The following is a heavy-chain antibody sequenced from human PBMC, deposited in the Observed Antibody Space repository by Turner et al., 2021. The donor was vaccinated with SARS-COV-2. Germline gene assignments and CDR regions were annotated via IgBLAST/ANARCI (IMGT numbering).Heavy chain of an antibody. V-gene: IGHV1-18*01. CDR3: ARDDPDIVATITIY. D-gene: IGHD5-12*01. J-gene: IGHJ4*02. CDR1: GYTFTSYG. CDR2: ISAYNGNT. Sequence: QVQLVQSGAEGKKPGASVTVSCKPSGYTFTSYGTSWVRQAPGQGLEWMGWISAYNGNTNYAQKLQGRVTMTTDTSTSTAYMELRSLRSDDTAVYYCARDDPDIVATITIYWGQGTLVTVSS.